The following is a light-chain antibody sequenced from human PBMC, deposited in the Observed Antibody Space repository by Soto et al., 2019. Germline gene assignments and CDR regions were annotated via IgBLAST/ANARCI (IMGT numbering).Light chain of an antibody. J-gene: IGKJ5*01. CDR2: GTS. V-gene: IGKV3-20*01. CDR1: QSVPRSY. Sequence: EIVLTQSPGTLSLSPGERATLSCRASQSVPRSYLAWYQQKPGQAPRLLIYGTSSRATGIPDRFSGSGSGTDFTLTISRLEPEDFAVFYCQQYGSSITFGQGTDWRL. CDR3: QQYGSSIT.